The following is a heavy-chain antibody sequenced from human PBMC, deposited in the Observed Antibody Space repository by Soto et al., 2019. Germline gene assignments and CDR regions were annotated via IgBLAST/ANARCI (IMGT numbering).Heavy chain of an antibody. J-gene: IGHJ3*02. D-gene: IGHD3-22*01. CDR2: IIPIFGTA. CDR3: ARDYYDSSGYQAGACDI. CDR1: GGTFSSYA. Sequence: QVQLVQSGAEVKKPGSSVKVSCKASGGTFSSYAISWVRQAPGQGLEWMGGIIPIFGTANYAQKFQGRVTITADESTSTAYMELSSVRSEDTAVYYCARDYYDSSGYQAGACDICGQGTMVTVSS. V-gene: IGHV1-69*01.